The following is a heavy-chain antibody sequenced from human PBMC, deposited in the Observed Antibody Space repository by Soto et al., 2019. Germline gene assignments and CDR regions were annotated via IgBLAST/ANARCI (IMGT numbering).Heavy chain of an antibody. V-gene: IGHV3-48*02. CDR2: ISSRSSTI. Sequence: GSLRLSCAASGFTFSSYSMNWVRQAPGKGLEWVSYISSRSSTIYYADSVKGRFTISRDNAKNSLYLQMNSLRDGDTAVYYCARDQGAGWFGRYFDLWGRGTLVTVSS. CDR3: ARDQGAGWFGRYFDL. CDR1: GFTFSSYS. D-gene: IGHD3-10*01. J-gene: IGHJ2*01.